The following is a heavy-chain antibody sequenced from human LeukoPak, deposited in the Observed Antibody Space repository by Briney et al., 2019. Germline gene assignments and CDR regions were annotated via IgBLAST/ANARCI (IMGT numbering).Heavy chain of an antibody. V-gene: IGHV4-61*02. J-gene: IGHJ4*02. CDR3: AREDYYDSSGYYPFDV. CDR2: IYSSGGT. D-gene: IGHD3-22*01. Sequence: SQTLSFTCTVSGGSISSGSYYWNWIRQPAGKGLEWVGRIYSSGGTDFTPSLKSRGTISVDTSKNQFSLKLSSVTAADTAVYYCAREDYYDSSGYYPFDVWGQGILVTVSS. CDR1: GGSISSGSYY.